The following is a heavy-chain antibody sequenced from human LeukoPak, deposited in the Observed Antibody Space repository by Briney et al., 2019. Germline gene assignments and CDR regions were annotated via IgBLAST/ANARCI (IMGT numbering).Heavy chain of an antibody. J-gene: IGHJ4*02. Sequence: SGGSLRLSCAASGFTFSDFAMSWVRQAPGKGLEWVSGMSASGSHTHSADFVKGRFTISRDNFKNTLYLQMNGLRVEDTAVYYCAKRGFIAGNPTDFDYWGQGTLVTVSS. CDR3: AKRGFIAGNPTDFDY. D-gene: IGHD6-13*01. V-gene: IGHV3-23*01. CDR2: MSASGSHT. CDR1: GFTFSDFA.